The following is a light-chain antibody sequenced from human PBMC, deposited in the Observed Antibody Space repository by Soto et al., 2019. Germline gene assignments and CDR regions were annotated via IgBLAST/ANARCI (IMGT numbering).Light chain of an antibody. J-gene: IGLJ7*01. Sequence: QLVLTQPPSVSGAPGQRVTISCTGSSFNIGAGYDVHWYQQLPGTAPKLLIYGNNNRPSGVPDRFSGSKSGTSASLAITGLQAEDEADYYCQSYDSSLSGGVFGGGTQLTVL. CDR1: SFNIGAGYD. CDR2: GNN. CDR3: QSYDSSLSGGV. V-gene: IGLV1-40*01.